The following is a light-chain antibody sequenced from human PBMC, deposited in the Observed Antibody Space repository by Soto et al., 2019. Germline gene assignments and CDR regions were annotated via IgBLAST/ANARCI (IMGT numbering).Light chain of an antibody. Sequence: QSVLTQPPSASGTPGQRVTISCSGSTSNIGSNHVYWYQQLPGAAPKLLIFRDNQRPSGVSDRFSGSKSGTSATLGITGLQTGDEADYYCGTWDSSLGAGVFGGGTKLTVL. CDR2: RDN. CDR1: TSNIGSNH. V-gene: IGLV1-47*01. J-gene: IGLJ2*01. CDR3: GTWDSSLGAGV.